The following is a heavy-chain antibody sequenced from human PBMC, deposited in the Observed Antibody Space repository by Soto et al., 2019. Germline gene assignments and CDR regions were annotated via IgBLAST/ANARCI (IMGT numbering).Heavy chain of an antibody. Sequence: GGSLRLSCAASGFTFSSYGMHWVRQAPGKGLEWVAVIWYDGSNKYYADSVKGRFTISRDNSKNTLYLQMNSLRAEDTAVYYCARGGEDYYGDSKSYYYYYMDVWGKGTTVTVSS. CDR1: GFTFSSYG. D-gene: IGHD4-17*01. V-gene: IGHV3-33*01. CDR2: IWYDGSNK. J-gene: IGHJ6*03. CDR3: ARGGEDYYGDSKSYYYYYMDV.